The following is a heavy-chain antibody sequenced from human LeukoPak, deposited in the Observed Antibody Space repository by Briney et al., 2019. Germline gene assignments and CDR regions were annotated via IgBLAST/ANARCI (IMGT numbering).Heavy chain of an antibody. CDR3: ARDGYDYVWGSYRYPLEY. Sequence: PGGSLRLSCAASGFTFSSYEMNWVRQAPGKGLEWVSYISSSGSNIYYADSVKGRFTISRDNAKNSLYLQMNSLRAEDTAVYYCARDGYDYVWGSYRYPLEYWGQGTLVTVSS. CDR1: GFTFSSYE. J-gene: IGHJ4*02. V-gene: IGHV3-48*03. D-gene: IGHD3-16*02. CDR2: ISSSGSNI.